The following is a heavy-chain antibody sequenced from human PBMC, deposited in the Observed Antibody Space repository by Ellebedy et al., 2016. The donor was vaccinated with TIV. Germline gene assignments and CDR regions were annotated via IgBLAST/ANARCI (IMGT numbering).Heavy chain of an antibody. CDR1: GFTFSNYN. CDR3: ARETTGKDY. Sequence: GESLKISXAASGFTFSNYNMNWVRQAPGKGLEWVSYISSSSSTIYYADSVQGRFTISRDNAKNSLYLQMNSLRDEDTAVYYCARETTGKDYWGQGTLVTVSS. V-gene: IGHV3-48*02. CDR2: ISSSSSTI. D-gene: IGHD1-1*01. J-gene: IGHJ4*02.